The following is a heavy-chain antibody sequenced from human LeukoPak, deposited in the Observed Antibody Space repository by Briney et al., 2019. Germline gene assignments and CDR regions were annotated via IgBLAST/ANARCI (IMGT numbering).Heavy chain of an antibody. D-gene: IGHD3-10*01. CDR2: IYSGGST. J-gene: IGHJ4*02. V-gene: IGHV3-66*01. CDR3: MRDEGIHGSGSN. CDR1: GFTVSSNY. Sequence: GGSLRLSCAASGFTVSSNYMSWVRQAPGKGLDWVSVIYSGGSTFYADSVKGRFTISRDNSKNTLYLQMNSLRVEDTAVYYCMRDEGIHGSGSNWGQGTLVTVSS.